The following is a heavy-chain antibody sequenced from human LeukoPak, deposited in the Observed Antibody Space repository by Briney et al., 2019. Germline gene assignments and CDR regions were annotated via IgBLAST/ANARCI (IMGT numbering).Heavy chain of an antibody. Sequence: ASVKVSCKASGYTFTGYYMHWVRQAPGQGLEWMGWINPNSGGTNYAQKFQGRVTMTRDTSISTAYMELSRLRSDDTAVYYCARAGEWFGELWQYWGQGTLVTVSS. D-gene: IGHD3-10*01. CDR1: GYTFTGYY. CDR2: INPNSGGT. V-gene: IGHV1-2*02. CDR3: ARAGEWFGELWQY. J-gene: IGHJ4*02.